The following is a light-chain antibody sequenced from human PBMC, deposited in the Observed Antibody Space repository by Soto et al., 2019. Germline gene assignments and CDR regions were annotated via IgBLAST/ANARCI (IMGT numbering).Light chain of an antibody. CDR2: TTS. J-gene: IGKJ1*01. Sequence: DIPMTQSPSSLSASVGDRVTITCRASQSISSYLNWYQQKPGKAPQLLIYTTSSLQSGVPSRFSGSGSGTDFTLTISSLQPEDFATYYCQQSYSTPWTFGQGTKVEIK. CDR1: QSISSY. CDR3: QQSYSTPWT. V-gene: IGKV1-39*01.